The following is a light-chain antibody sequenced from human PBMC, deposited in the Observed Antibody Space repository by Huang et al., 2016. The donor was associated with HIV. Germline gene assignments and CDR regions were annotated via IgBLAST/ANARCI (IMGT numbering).Light chain of an antibody. CDR3: QQSYSTPGT. J-gene: IGKJ1*01. CDR1: QLISSY. Sequence: DIQMTQSPSSLSASVGDRVTITCRASQLISSYLNWYQQKRGKAPKLLIYAASSLQSGVPSMFSGSGSGTDFTLTINSLQPEDFATYYCQQSYSTPGTFGQGTKVEIK. CDR2: AAS. V-gene: IGKV1-39*01.